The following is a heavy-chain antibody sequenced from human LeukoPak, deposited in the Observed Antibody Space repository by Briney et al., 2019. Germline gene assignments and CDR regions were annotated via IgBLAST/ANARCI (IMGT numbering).Heavy chain of an antibody. CDR2: INHSGST. Sequence: SETLSLTCAVYGGSFSGYYWSWIRQPPGKGLEWIGEINHSGSTNYNPSLKGRVTISVDTSKNQFSLKLSSVTAADTAVYYCARGDCSGGSCRIFDYWGQGTLVTVSS. V-gene: IGHV4-34*01. D-gene: IGHD2-15*01. CDR3: ARGDCSGGSCRIFDY. CDR1: GGSFSGYY. J-gene: IGHJ4*02.